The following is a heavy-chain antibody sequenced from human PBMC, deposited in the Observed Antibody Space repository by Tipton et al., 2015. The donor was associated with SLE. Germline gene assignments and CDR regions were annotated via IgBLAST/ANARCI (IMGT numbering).Heavy chain of an antibody. Sequence: TLSLTCTVSGGSISSSSYYWGWVRQPPGKGLEWIGSIYYSGSTYYNPSLRGRVSISASTSKNEFSLTLTSVTVADTAVYFCARGYDFWSGHMDVWGQGTTVTVSS. V-gene: IGHV4-39*07. CDR3: ARGYDFWSGHMDV. CDR2: IYYSGST. CDR1: GGSISSSSYY. D-gene: IGHD3-3*01. J-gene: IGHJ6*02.